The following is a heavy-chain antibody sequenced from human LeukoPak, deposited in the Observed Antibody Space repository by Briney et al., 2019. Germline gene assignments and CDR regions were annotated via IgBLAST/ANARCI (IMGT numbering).Heavy chain of an antibody. J-gene: IGHJ4*02. CDR2: IYHSGST. CDR3: ARLLLCLDY. V-gene: IGHV4-38-2*02. D-gene: IGHD3-10*01. Sequence: SETLSLTCTVSGYSISSGYYWGWIRQPPGNGLEWIGSIYHSGSTHYNPSLKSRVTISVDTSKNQFSLKLSSVTAADTAVYYCARLLLCLDYWGQGTLVTVSS. CDR1: GYSISSGYY.